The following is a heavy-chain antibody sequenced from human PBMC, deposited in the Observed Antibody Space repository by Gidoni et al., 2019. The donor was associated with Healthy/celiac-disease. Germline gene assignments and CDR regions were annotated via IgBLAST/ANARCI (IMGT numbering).Heavy chain of an antibody. V-gene: IGHV3-15*07. Sequence: SNAWMNWVRQAPGKGLEWVGRIKSKTDGGTTDYAAPVKGRFTISRDDSKNTLYLQMNSLKTEDTAVYYCTTIRGYFDWSTVRLWGQGTLVTVSS. CDR1: SNAW. D-gene: IGHD3-9*01. CDR2: IKSKTDGGTT. CDR3: TTIRGYFDWSTVRL. J-gene: IGHJ4*02.